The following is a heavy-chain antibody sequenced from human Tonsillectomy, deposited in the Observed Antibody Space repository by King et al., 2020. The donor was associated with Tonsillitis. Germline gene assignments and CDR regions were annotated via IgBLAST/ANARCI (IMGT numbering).Heavy chain of an antibody. CDR1: GFTFSNYA. J-gene: IGHJ3*02. V-gene: IGHV3-30*01. CDR3: ARTAPGGGFSSSHLALGAFDI. Sequence: VQLVESGGGVVQPGRSLRLSCAASGFTFSNYAMHWVRQAPGKGLEWVAVISYDGSNKYYADSVKGRFTISRDNSKNTLYLQMNSLRAEDTAVYYCARTAPGGGFSSSHLALGAFDIWGQGTMVTVSS. D-gene: IGHD6-13*01. CDR2: ISYDGSNK.